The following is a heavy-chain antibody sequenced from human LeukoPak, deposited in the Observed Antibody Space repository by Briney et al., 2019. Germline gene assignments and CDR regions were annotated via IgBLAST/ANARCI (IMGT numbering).Heavy chain of an antibody. D-gene: IGHD3-16*01. CDR2: INSDGSST. Sequence: GGSLRLSCAASGFTFSSYWMHWVRQAPGKGLVWVSRINSDGSSTSYADSVKGRFTISRDNSKNTLYLQMNSLRAEDTAVYYCAKDHFSSYDYVWGSPIDYWGQGTLVTVSS. J-gene: IGHJ4*02. CDR3: AKDHFSSYDYVWGSPIDY. CDR1: GFTFSSYW. V-gene: IGHV3-74*01.